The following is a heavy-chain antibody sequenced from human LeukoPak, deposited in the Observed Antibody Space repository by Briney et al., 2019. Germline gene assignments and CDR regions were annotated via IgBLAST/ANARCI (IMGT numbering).Heavy chain of an antibody. CDR3: ARGSSSWYFDY. J-gene: IGHJ4*02. D-gene: IGHD6-13*01. V-gene: IGHV3-7*01. CDR2: IKQDGSEK. Sequence: PGGSLRLSCAASGFTFSSYWMSWVRQAPGKGLEWVANIKQDGSEKYYVDSVKGRFTISRDNAKNSLYLQMNRLRAEDTAVYYCARGSSSWYFDYWGQGTLVTVSS. CDR1: GFTFSSYW.